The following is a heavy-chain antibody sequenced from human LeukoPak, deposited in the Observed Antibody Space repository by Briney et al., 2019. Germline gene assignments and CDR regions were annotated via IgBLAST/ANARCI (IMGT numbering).Heavy chain of an antibody. CDR3: ARVRYYCSGEEIDP. CDR2: IYHGGNT. CDR1: GGSISSGGYL. D-gene: IGHD3-10*01. V-gene: IGHV4-31*03. J-gene: IGHJ5*02. Sequence: SETLSLTCTVSGGSISSGGYLWSWIRQNPGKGLEWIGYIYHGGNTYYNPSLKSRVTISVDTSKNKLSLKLSSVTAADTAVYYCARVRYYCSGEEIDPWGEGTLVTVSS.